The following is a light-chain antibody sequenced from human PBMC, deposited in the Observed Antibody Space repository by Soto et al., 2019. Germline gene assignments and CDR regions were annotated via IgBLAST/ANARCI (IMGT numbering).Light chain of an antibody. CDR3: QQSYSGPLT. J-gene: IGKJ4*01. CDR1: QGISTY. Sequence: DIQMTQSPSSLSASVGDRVTITCRASQGISTYLNWYQQKPGEAPKVLIYAASSLQSGVPSRFSGIGSGTDFTLSISSLQPEDFATYYCQQSYSGPLTFGGGTKVDI. V-gene: IGKV1-39*01. CDR2: AAS.